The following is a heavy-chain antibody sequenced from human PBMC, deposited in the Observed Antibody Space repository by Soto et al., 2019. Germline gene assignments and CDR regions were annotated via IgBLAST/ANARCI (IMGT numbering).Heavy chain of an antibody. D-gene: IGHD2-21*02. J-gene: IGHJ6*02. CDR3: ARGGVTSFEIPKYSFFGLDV. CDR2: VESSGST. Sequence: SETLSVTCTVSAGSISSYYWTWVRQPPGKGLEWIGYVESSGSTNYSPSLMSRVTMSVDTSKTHFSLKLTSVTAADSAVYHCARGGVTSFEIPKYSFFGLDVWRHAITVSVSS. V-gene: IGHV4-59*01. CDR1: AGSISSYY.